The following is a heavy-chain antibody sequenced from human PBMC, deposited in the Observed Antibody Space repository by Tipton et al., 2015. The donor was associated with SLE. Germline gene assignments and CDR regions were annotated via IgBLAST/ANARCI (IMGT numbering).Heavy chain of an antibody. CDR3: ARAPDSKEWLQLGY. J-gene: IGHJ4*02. D-gene: IGHD5-24*01. V-gene: IGHV3-21*01. CDR1: GFSFSSYA. Sequence: SLRLSCAASGFSFSSYAMSWVRQAPGKGLEWVSSISSSSSYIYYADSVKGRFTISRDNAKNSLYLQMNSLRAEDTAVYYCARAPDSKEWLQLGYWGQGTLFTVSS. CDR2: ISSSSSYI.